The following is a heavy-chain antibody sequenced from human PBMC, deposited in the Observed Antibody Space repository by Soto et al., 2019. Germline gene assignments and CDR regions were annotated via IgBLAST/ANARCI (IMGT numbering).Heavy chain of an antibody. CDR1: GGSIRTGGYS. Sequence: PSGTLSLTCTVSGGSIRTGGYSWSWIRQPPGKGLEWIGNTYHSGNPYYNPSLKSRVTISVDGSKNQFSLKVSSVTAADTAVYYCARTKGGYCSGGTCSHPSWGQGPLVTV. J-gene: IGHJ5*02. CDR2: TYHSGNP. V-gene: IGHV4-30-2*01. CDR3: ARTKGGYCSGGTCSHPS. D-gene: IGHD2-15*01.